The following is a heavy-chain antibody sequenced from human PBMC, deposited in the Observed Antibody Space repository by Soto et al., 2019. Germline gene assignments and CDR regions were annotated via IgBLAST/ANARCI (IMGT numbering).Heavy chain of an antibody. Sequence: GGSLRLSCTASGFNFSIYGLHWVRQAPGKGLEWVAVISYDGNKKYYGDSVKGRFTISRDNSKNTLDLQMTSLRTEDTAMYFCAKESQIGYYYFYGMGVWGQGTTVTVSS. D-gene: IGHD2-21*01. CDR3: AKESQIGYYYFYGMGV. J-gene: IGHJ6*02. CDR2: ISYDGNKK. V-gene: IGHV3-30*18. CDR1: GFNFSIYG.